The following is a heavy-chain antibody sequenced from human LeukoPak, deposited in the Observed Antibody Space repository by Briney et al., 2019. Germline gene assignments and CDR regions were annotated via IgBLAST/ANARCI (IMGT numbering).Heavy chain of an antibody. CDR2: IKSDGSST. CDR3: ARDNNSWFDP. Sequence: GGSLRLSCAASGFTFSSYWIHWVRQAPGKGLVWVSRIKSDGSSTSYADSVQGRFTISRDNAKNTLYLQMNSLRTEDTAVYYCARDNNSWFDPWGQGTLVTVSS. V-gene: IGHV3-74*01. CDR1: GFTFSSYW. J-gene: IGHJ5*02.